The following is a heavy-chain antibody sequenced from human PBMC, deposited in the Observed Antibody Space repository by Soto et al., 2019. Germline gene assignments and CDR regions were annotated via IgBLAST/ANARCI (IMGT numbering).Heavy chain of an antibody. V-gene: IGHV3-30-3*01. Sequence: GGSLRLSCAASGFTFSSYAMHWVRQAPGKGLEWVAVISYDGSNKYYADSVKGRFTISRDNSKNTLYLQMNSLRAEDTAVYYCARDGRGPNVWGQGTTVTVSS. CDR3: ARDGRGPNV. CDR1: GFTFSSYA. CDR2: ISYDGSNK. D-gene: IGHD1-26*01. J-gene: IGHJ6*02.